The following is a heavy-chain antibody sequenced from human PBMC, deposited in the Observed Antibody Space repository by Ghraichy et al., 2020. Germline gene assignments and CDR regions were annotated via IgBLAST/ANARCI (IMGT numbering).Heavy chain of an antibody. J-gene: IGHJ2*01. D-gene: IGHD4-17*01. Sequence: SETLSLTCAVYGGSFSGYYWSWIRQPPGKGLEWIGEINHSGSTNYNPSLKSRVTISVDTSKNQFSLKLSSVTAADTAVYYCARAADYGDYGADGYFDLWGRGTLVTVSS. V-gene: IGHV4-34*01. CDR2: INHSGST. CDR1: GGSFSGYY. CDR3: ARAADYGDYGADGYFDL.